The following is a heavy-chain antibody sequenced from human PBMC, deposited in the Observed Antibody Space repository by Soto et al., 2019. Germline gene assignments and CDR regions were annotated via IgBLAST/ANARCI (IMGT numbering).Heavy chain of an antibody. CDR2: ISGYNDNT. V-gene: IGHV1-18*04. J-gene: IGHJ6*02. CDR3: ARNVTRIADSYYGMDV. D-gene: IGHD2-15*01. Sequence: QVQLVQSGAEVKKPGASVKVSCKASGYTFTSYGIIWVRQAPGQGLEWMGWISGYNDNTNYARRLQGRVSMTTDTATSTAYMELRSLRSDDTAVYYCARNVTRIADSYYGMDVWGQGTTVTVSS. CDR1: GYTFTSYG.